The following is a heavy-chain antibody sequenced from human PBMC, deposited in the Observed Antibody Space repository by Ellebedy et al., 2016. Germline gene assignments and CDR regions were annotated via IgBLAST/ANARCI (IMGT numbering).Heavy chain of an antibody. J-gene: IGHJ4*02. CDR2: ISYDGSNK. Sequence: GGSLRLSXAASGFTFSSYAMHWVRQAPGKGLEWVAVISYDGSNKYYADSVKGRFTISRDNSKNTQYLQMNSLRAEDTAVYYCAKLVGVYCSGGSCYPDYWGQGTLVTVSS. CDR3: AKLVGVYCSGGSCYPDY. CDR1: GFTFSSYA. D-gene: IGHD2-15*01. V-gene: IGHV3-30-3*02.